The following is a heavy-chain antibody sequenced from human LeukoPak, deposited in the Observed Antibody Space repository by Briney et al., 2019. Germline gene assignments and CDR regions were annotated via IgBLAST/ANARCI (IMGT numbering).Heavy chain of an antibody. CDR3: AKPNPDSSGSLDY. J-gene: IGHJ4*02. D-gene: IGHD3-22*01. CDR1: GFTFSSYA. Sequence: GGLRLSCAASGFTFSSYAMSWVRQAPGKGLEWVSAISGSGGSTYYADSVKGRFTISRDNSKNTLYLQITGLRAEDTAVYYCAKPNPDSSGSLDYWGQGTLVTVSS. CDR2: ISGSGGST. V-gene: IGHV3-23*01.